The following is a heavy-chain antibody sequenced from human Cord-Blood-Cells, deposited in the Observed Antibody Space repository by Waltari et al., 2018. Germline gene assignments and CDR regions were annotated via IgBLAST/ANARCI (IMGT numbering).Heavy chain of an antibody. CDR1: GYTFTSYA. CDR3: ASDLGDGQQLVDNWFDP. Sequence: QVQLVQSGAEVKKPGASVKVSCKASGYTFTSYAMHWVRQAPGQGLEWMGWINPNSGGTNYAQKFQGRVTMTRDTSISTAYMELSRLRSDDTAVYYCASDLGDGQQLVDNWFDPWGQAPLVTVSS. D-gene: IGHD6-13*01. V-gene: IGHV1-2*02. CDR2: INPNSGGT. J-gene: IGHJ5*02.